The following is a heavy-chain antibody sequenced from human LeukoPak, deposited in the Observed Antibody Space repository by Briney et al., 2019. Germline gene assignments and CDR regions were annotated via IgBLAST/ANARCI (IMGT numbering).Heavy chain of an antibody. CDR2: IYTSGST. D-gene: IGHD6-19*01. CDR3: ARGSGWYYSRYFDL. Sequence: SQTLSLTCTVSGGSLSSGSYYWSWIRQPAGKGLEWIGRIYTSGSTNYNPSLKSRVTISVDTSKNQFSLKLSSVTAADTAVYYCARGSGWYYSRYFDLWGRGTLVTVSS. CDR1: GGSLSSGSYY. J-gene: IGHJ2*01. V-gene: IGHV4-61*02.